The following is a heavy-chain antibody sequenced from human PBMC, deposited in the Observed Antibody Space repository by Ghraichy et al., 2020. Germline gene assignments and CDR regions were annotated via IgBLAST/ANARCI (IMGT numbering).Heavy chain of an antibody. V-gene: IGHV4-61*01. J-gene: IGHJ4*02. CDR1: GGSVSSGSYY. CDR2: IYYSGST. D-gene: IGHD6-19*01. CDR3: ARECSGCQRSGFDY. Sequence: SETLSLTCTVSGGSVSSGSYYWSWIRQPPGKGLEWIGYIYYSGSTNYNPSLKSRVTISVDTSKNQFSLKLSSVTAADTAVYYCARECSGCQRSGFDYWGQGTLVTVSS.